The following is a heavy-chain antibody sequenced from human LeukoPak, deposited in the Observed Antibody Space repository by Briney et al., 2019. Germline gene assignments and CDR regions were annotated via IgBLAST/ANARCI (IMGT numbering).Heavy chain of an antibody. D-gene: IGHD6-13*01. V-gene: IGHV3-48*01. J-gene: IGHJ4*02. Sequence: PGGSLRLSCAASGFTFSSYSMNWVRQAPGKGLEWVSYISSSSTTIYYADSVKGRFTFSRDNAKNSLYLQMSSLRAEDTAVYYCARDDLDSSSWYPGVDWGQGTLVTVSS. CDR1: GFTFSSYS. CDR3: ARDDLDSSSWYPGVD. CDR2: ISSSSTTI.